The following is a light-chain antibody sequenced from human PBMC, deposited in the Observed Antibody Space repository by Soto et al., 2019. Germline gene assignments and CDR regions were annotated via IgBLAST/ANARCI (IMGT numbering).Light chain of an antibody. CDR3: QQRTNWPLT. CDR1: QSVSSH. CDR2: ETS. V-gene: IGKV3-11*01. J-gene: IGKJ4*01. Sequence: EIVLTQSPATLSLSPGERATLFCRASQSVSSHLAWYQHKPGQPPRLLISETSNRATGVPARFSGSGSGTDFTLTISSLQAEDFAVYYCQQRTNWPLTFGGGTNVEVK.